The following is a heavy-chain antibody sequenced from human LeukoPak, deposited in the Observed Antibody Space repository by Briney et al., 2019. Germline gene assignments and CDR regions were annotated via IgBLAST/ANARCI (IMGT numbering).Heavy chain of an antibody. CDR1: GGSISASGHY. CDR2: IYYSGST. CDR3: ARHNDPGRAFDI. Sequence: SETLSLTCTVSGGSISASGHYWGWIRQPPGKGLEWIGSIYYSGSTYYNPSLRSRVTISLDTSKNQFSLKVNSVTAADTAVYYCARHNDPGRAFDIWGQGTMVTVSS. D-gene: IGHD1-1*01. V-gene: IGHV4-39*01. J-gene: IGHJ3*02.